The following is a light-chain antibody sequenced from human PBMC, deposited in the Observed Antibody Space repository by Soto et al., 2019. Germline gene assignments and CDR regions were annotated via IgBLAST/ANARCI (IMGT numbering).Light chain of an antibody. J-gene: IGLJ1*01. CDR3: QVWDVSTVHYV. Sequence: SYELTQPPSMSVAPGQTARITCGGNNIGSKTVHWYQQKAGQAPVLVVYDDSDRPSGIPERFSGFNSGNTATLTISRVEAGDEADYYCQVWDVSTVHYVFGTGTKVTV. CDR2: DDS. V-gene: IGLV3-21*02. CDR1: NIGSKT.